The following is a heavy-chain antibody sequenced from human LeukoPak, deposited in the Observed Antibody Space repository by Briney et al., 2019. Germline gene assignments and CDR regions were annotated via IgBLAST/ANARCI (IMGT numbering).Heavy chain of an antibody. CDR2: IKQDGVEK. J-gene: IGHJ3*02. Sequence: GGSLRLSCAASGFTFSSYWMSWVRQAPGKGLEWVANIKQDGVEKYYVDSVKGRFTISRDNAKNSLYLQMNSLRAEDTAVYYCASLDIVATYDIWGQGTMVTVSS. CDR3: ASLDIVATYDI. V-gene: IGHV3-7*01. D-gene: IGHD5-12*01. CDR1: GFTFSSYW.